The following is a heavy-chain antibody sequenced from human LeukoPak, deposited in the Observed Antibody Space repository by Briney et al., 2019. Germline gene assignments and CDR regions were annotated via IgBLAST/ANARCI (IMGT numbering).Heavy chain of an antibody. CDR3: ARSLPRSSDAFDI. J-gene: IGHJ3*02. CDR1: GGTFSSYA. D-gene: IGHD4-17*01. Sequence: ASVKVSCKASGGTFSSYAISWVRQAPGQGLEWMGGIIPIFGTANYAQKFQGRVTITADESTSTAYMELSSLRSEDTAVYYCARSLPRSSDAFDIWGQGTMVTVSS. V-gene: IGHV1-69*13. CDR2: IIPIFGTA.